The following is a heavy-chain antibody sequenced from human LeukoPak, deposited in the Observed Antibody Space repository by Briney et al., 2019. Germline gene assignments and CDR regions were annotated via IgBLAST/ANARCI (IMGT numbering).Heavy chain of an antibody. D-gene: IGHD6-13*01. Sequence: SVKVSCKHSGCTFSSYAISWVRQAPGQGLEWMGRIIPIFGTANYAQKFQGRVTITTDESTSTAYMELSSLRSEDTAVYYCARGGSRGENYFDYWGQGTLVTVS. V-gene: IGHV1-69*05. CDR2: IIPIFGTA. J-gene: IGHJ4*02. CDR3: ARGGSRGENYFDY. CDR1: GCTFSSYA.